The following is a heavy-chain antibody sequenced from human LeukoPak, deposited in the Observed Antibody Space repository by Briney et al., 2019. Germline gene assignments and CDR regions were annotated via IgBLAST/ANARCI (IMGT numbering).Heavy chain of an antibody. V-gene: IGHV1-8*02. Sequence: ASVRVSCKASGYTFSSYGIGWVRQATGQGLEWMGWMNPDSGNTGYAQKFQGRVTMTRNTSITTAYMDLSSLTSEDTAAYYCARGHGFTWAFDYWGQGTLVTVSS. CDR1: GYTFSSYG. J-gene: IGHJ4*02. CDR3: ARGHGFTWAFDY. D-gene: IGHD4-17*01. CDR2: MNPDSGNT.